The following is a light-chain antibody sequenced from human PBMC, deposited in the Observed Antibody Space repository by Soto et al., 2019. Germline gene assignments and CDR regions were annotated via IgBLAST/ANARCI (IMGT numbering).Light chain of an antibody. CDR3: ETWDGNTWV. Sequence: QTVVTQSSSASASLGSSVKLTCTLSSGHSTYIIAWHQQQPGKAPRYLMRLEHSGNYNRGSGVPDRFSGSSSGADRHLTISDLQFDDEADYYCETWDGNTWVFGGGTKLTVL. V-gene: IGLV4-60*02. CDR1: SGHSTYI. J-gene: IGLJ3*02. CDR2: LEHSGNY.